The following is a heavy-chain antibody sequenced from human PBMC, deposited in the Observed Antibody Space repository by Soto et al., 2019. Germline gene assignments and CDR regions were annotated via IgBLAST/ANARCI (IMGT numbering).Heavy chain of an antibody. V-gene: IGHV3-21*01. D-gene: IGHD6-6*01. CDR1: GFTFSSYS. Sequence: EVQLVESGGGLVKPGGSLRLSCAASGFTFSSYSMNWVRQAPGKGLEWVSSISSSSSYIYYADSVKGRYTISRDNAKNSLYLQMNSLRAEDTAVYYCARGGYSSSSWTFDYWGQGTLVTVSS. CDR3: ARGGYSSSSWTFDY. CDR2: ISSSSSYI. J-gene: IGHJ4*02.